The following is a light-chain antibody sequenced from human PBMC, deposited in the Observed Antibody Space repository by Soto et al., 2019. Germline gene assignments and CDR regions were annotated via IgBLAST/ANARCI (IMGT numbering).Light chain of an antibody. CDR3: QQSFTNPPTFT. Sequence: DIPMTQSPSSLAASVGDRVTITCRASESISRYLNWYKQTAGKAPEVLIYAASRLKTGVPPRFSGSGSGTDFTRTISSLQPEDFATYYCQQSFTNPPTFTFGQGTRLEIK. CDR1: ESISRY. CDR2: AAS. J-gene: IGKJ2*01. V-gene: IGKV1-39*01.